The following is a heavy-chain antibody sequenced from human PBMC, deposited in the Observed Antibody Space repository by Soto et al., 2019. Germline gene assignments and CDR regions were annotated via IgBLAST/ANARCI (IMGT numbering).Heavy chain of an antibody. J-gene: IGHJ4*02. CDR3: ARGGSGSYYN. Sequence: SETLSLTCTVSGGSISSYYWSWIRQPPGKGLEWIGYIYYSGSTNYNPSLKSRVTISVDTSKNQFSLKLSSVTAADTAVYYCARGGSGSYYNWGQGTLVTVSS. D-gene: IGHD3-10*01. CDR2: IYYSGST. V-gene: IGHV4-59*01. CDR1: GGSISSYY.